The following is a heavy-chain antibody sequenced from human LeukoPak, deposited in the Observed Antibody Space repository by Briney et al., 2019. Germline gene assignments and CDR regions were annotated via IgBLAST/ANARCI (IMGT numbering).Heavy chain of an antibody. V-gene: IGHV1-24*01. CDR2: FDPEDGET. D-gene: IGHD2-15*01. Sequence: GASVKVSCKVSGYTLTELSMHWVRQAPGKGLEWMGGFDPEDGETIYAQKFQGRVTMTEDTSTDTAYMELSSLRSEDTAVYYRATECERGYCSEGDYWGQGTLVTVSS. J-gene: IGHJ4*02. CDR3: ATECERGYCSEGDY. CDR1: GYTLTELS.